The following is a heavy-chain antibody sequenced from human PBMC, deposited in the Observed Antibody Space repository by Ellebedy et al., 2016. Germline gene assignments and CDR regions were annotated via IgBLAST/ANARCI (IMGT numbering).Heavy chain of an antibody. V-gene: IGHV3-23*01. CDR3: AKVSSSSFEGYDYMDV. D-gene: IGHD6-6*01. CDR1: GFTFRNYA. CDR2: ISGSGDNT. Sequence: GGSLRLSXAASGFTFRNYAMNWVRQAPGRGLEWVSVISGSGDNTYYADSMWGRFTSSRDNSKSTLYLQMSSLRVEDTAVYYCAKVSSSSFEGYDYMDVWGKGTTVTVSS. J-gene: IGHJ6*03.